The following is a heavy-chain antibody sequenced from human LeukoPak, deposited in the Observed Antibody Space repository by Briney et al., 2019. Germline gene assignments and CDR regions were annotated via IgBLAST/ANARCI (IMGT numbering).Heavy chain of an antibody. D-gene: IGHD3-9*01. Sequence: GASVKVSCKASGYTFTGYYMHWVRQAPGQGLEWMGWINPNSGVTNYAQKFQGRVTMTRDTSISTAYMELSSLRSDDTAVYYCARNFDMKGFDPWGQGTLVTVSS. CDR3: ARNFDMKGFDP. J-gene: IGHJ5*02. CDR1: GYTFTGYY. CDR2: INPNSGVT. V-gene: IGHV1-2*02.